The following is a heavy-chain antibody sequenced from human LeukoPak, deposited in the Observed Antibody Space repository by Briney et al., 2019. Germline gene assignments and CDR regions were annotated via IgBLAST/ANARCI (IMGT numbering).Heavy chain of an antibody. D-gene: IGHD2-2*01. J-gene: IGHJ5*02. Sequence: SETLSLTCVVSGYSISSGYQWAWIRQSPGKGLEWVGSIHHSGSAYYHPSLKSRVTISVETSKNQSSLKMYSVTAADTAVYYCARDPRWLTPDCTSTSCYENYFDPWGQGTLVTVSS. CDR1: GYSISSGYQ. CDR3: ARDPRWLTPDCTSTSCYENYFDP. V-gene: IGHV4-38-2*02. CDR2: IHHSGSA.